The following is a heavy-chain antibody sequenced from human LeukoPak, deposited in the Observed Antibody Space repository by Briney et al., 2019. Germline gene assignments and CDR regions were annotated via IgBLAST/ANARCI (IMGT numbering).Heavy chain of an antibody. Sequence: ASVKVSCKASGYTFTGYYMHWVRQAPGQGLEWMGWINPNSGGTNYAQKFQGRVTMTRDTSISTAYMELSRLRSDDTAVYYCARGPRRSGGSCYRGWFDPWGQGTLVTVSS. J-gene: IGHJ5*02. CDR3: ARGPRRSGGSCYRGWFDP. D-gene: IGHD2-15*01. CDR2: INPNSGGT. CDR1: GYTFTGYY. V-gene: IGHV1-2*02.